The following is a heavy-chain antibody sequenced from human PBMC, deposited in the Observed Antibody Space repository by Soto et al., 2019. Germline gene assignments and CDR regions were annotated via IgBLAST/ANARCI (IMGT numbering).Heavy chain of an antibody. D-gene: IGHD4-17*01. CDR2: ISSSSSYT. J-gene: IGHJ6*02. CDR1: GFTFSDYY. V-gene: IGHV3-11*05. CDR3: AREDLRGGYYYYGMDV. Sequence: QVQLVESGGGLVKPGGSLRLSCAASGFTFSDYYMSWIRQAPGKGLEWVSYISSSSSYTNYADSVKGRFTISRDNAKNSLYLQMNSLRAEGTAVYYCAREDLRGGYYYYGMDVWGRGTTVTVSS.